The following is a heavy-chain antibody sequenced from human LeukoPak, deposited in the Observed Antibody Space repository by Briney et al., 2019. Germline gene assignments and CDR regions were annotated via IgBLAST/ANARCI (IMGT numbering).Heavy chain of an antibody. J-gene: IGHJ6*02. CDR2: INPSGGST. Sequence: ASVKVSCKVSGYTHTELSMHWVRQAPGQGLEWMGIINPSGGSTSYAQKFQGRVTMTRDTSTSTVYMELSSLRSEDTAVYYCARTTGYYDFWRVYYYYGMDVWGQGTTVTVSS. V-gene: IGHV1-46*01. CDR3: ARTTGYYDFWRVYYYYGMDV. D-gene: IGHD3-3*01. CDR1: GYTHTELS.